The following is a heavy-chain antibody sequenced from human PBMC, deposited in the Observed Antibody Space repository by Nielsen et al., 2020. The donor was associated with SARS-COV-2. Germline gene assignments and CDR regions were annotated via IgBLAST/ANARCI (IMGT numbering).Heavy chain of an antibody. CDR3: TRGRFSVISDFFDS. CDR1: GFTFSDYS. CDR2: ISKSSSTI. V-gene: IGHV3-48*04. D-gene: IGHD2-15*01. Sequence: GESLKISCTGSGFTFSDYSMSWVRQAPGKGLEWVAYISKSSSTIYYAASVRGRFTISRDNAKNSLYLHMSSLRAEDTAVYYCTRGRFSVISDFFDSWGQGSLVTVSS. J-gene: IGHJ4*02.